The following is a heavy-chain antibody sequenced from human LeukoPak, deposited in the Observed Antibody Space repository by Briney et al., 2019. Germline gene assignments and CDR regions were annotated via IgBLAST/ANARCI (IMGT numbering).Heavy chain of an antibody. Sequence: EASVKVSCKASGGTFSSYAISWVRQAPGQGLEWMGRIIPILGIANYAQKFQGRVTMTRDTSTSTVYMELSSLRSEDTAVYYCAREHIGVAALNYYYYYGMDVWGQGTTVTVSS. CDR2: IIPILGIA. J-gene: IGHJ6*02. CDR3: AREHIGVAALNYYYYYGMDV. V-gene: IGHV1-69*04. D-gene: IGHD2-15*01. CDR1: GGTFSSYA.